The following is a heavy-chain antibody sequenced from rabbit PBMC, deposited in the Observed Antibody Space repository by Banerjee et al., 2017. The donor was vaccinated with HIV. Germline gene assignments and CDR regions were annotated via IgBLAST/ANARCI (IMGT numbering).Heavy chain of an antibody. CDR2: IEVGSSDFT. V-gene: IGHV1S40*01. CDR1: GVSFSFSSY. J-gene: IGHJ4*01. Sequence: GGLVKPGASLTLTCTASGVSFSFSSYMCWVRQAPGKGLEWIACIEVGSSDFTYFATWAKGRFTISSHNAQNTLYLQLSSLTAADTATYFCVRDQAGDADYGPYYLNLGGQGTLVTVS. CDR3: VRDQAGDADYGPYYLNL. D-gene: IGHD2-1*01.